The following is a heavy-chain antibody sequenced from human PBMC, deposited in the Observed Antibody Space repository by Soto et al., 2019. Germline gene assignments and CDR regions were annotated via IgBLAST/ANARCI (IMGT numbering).Heavy chain of an antibody. CDR3: AKGWPLENSVWYGAFDY. V-gene: IGHV3-23*01. CDR2: ITGSGSST. Sequence: EVQLLESGGGLVQPGESLRLSCAASGFTFSSFAMSWVRQAPGKGLACVSAITGSGSSTHSADSVKGRFTISRDNSKNTLYLQMNSLRAEDTAVYYCAKGWPLENSVWYGAFDYWGQGTLVTVSS. CDR1: GFTFSSFA. D-gene: IGHD6-19*01. J-gene: IGHJ4*02.